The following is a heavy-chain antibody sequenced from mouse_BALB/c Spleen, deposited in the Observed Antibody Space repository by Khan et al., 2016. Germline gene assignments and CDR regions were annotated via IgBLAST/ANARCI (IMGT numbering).Heavy chain of an antibody. CDR2: IWGGGTT. D-gene: IGHD2-4*01. CDR1: GFSLTTYA. CDR3: AKVDYFDSGGAWFAY. J-gene: IGHJ3*01. Sequence: QIQLVQSGPSLVQPSQSLSINCIVSGFSLTTYAVHWVRQSPGKGLEWLGVIWGGGTTDYNAAFMSRLSITKDNSKSQVFFKMNSLQSDDTAIYYCAKVDYFDSGGAWFAYWGQGSLVTVST. V-gene: IGHV2-5-1*01.